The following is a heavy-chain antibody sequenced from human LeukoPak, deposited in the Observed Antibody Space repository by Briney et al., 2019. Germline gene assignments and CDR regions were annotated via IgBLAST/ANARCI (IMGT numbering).Heavy chain of an antibody. V-gene: IGHV1-18*01. J-gene: IGHJ5*02. CDR1: GYTFTSSG. Sequence: ASVNVSCKASGYTFTSSGISWVRQAPGQGLEWMGWISAYNGNTNYAQKLQGRVTMTTDTSTSTAYMELRSLRSDDTAVYYCAREVPPTYNWFDPWGQGTLVTVSS. CDR3: AREVPPTYNWFDP. CDR2: ISAYNGNT. D-gene: IGHD2-2*01.